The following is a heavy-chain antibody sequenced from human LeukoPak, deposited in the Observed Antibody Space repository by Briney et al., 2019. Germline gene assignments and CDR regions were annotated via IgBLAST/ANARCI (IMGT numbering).Heavy chain of an antibody. Sequence: GSLRLSCAASGFTFSDYYMSWIRQAPGKGLEWVSVIYSGGSTYYADSVKGRFTISRDNSKNTLYLQMNSLRAEDTAVYYCAKDHSSSCLDYWGQGTLVTVSS. D-gene: IGHD6-13*01. CDR3: AKDHSSSCLDY. J-gene: IGHJ4*02. V-gene: IGHV3-66*02. CDR1: GFTFSDYY. CDR2: IYSGGST.